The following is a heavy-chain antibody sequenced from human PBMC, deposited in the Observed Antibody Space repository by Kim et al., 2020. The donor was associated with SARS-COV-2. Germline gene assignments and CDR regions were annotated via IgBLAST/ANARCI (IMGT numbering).Heavy chain of an antibody. J-gene: IGHJ4*02. Sequence: PGGSLRLSCAASGFTFSSYGMHLVRQAPGKGLEWVAVISYDGSNKYYADSVKGRFTISRDNSKNTLYLQMNSLRAEDTAVYYCAKERSGIVVVTATFDYWGQGTLVTVSS. V-gene: IGHV3-30*18. CDR3: AKERSGIVVVTATFDY. CDR2: ISYDGSNK. D-gene: IGHD2-21*02. CDR1: GFTFSSYG.